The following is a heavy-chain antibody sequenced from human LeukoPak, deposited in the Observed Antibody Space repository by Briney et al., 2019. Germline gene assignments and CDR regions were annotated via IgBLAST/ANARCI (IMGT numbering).Heavy chain of an antibody. V-gene: IGHV3-66*01. J-gene: IGHJ6*02. Sequence: GGSLRLSRAASGFTVSTNYMSWVRQAPGRGLEWVSVIYSGGSTYYADSVKGRFTISRDNSKNTVYLQMNSLRAEDTAVYYCARVSLTPYDSRGYYHGCYYYGMDVWGQGTTVTVSS. CDR1: GFTVSTNY. CDR3: ARVSLTPYDSRGYYHGCYYYGMDV. D-gene: IGHD3-22*01. CDR2: IYSGGST.